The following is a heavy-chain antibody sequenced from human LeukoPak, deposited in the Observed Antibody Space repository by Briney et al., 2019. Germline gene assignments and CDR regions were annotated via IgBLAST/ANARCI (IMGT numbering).Heavy chain of an antibody. Sequence: ASVKVSCKASGYTFTSYGISWVRQAPGQGLEWMGWISAYNGNTNYAQKLQGRVTMTTDTSTNTAYMELRSLRSDDTAVYYCARAGCSSTSCSHADYWGQGTLVTVSS. CDR1: GYTFTSYG. CDR3: ARAGCSSTSCSHADY. J-gene: IGHJ4*02. D-gene: IGHD2-2*01. V-gene: IGHV1-18*01. CDR2: ISAYNGNT.